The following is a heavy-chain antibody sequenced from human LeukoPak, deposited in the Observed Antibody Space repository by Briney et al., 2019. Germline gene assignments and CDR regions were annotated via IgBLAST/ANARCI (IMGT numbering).Heavy chain of an antibody. D-gene: IGHD6-13*01. CDR2: ITPSSGTK. Sequence: GGSLRLLCAVSRFRYSPYSMFWVRQATGKALECISYITPSSGTKHYADSVKGRFSVSRYNAKGSLYLQMDSRSAEDTGVYHCARDARGIATLVTWGRGVLVSVSS. V-gene: IGHV3-48*01. CDR1: RFRYSPYS. CDR3: ARDARGIATLVT. J-gene: IGHJ4*02.